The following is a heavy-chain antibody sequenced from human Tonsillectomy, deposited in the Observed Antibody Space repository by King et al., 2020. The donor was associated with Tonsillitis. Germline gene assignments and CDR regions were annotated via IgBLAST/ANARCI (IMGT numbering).Heavy chain of an antibody. CDR3: VSFWGPEMATIVNY. Sequence: VQLVESGGGLVQPGGSLRLSCAASEFTFSHYRMNWVRQAPGKGLEWVAIIKQDGSEIYYMDSVKGRFTISRDNAKNSVYLQMNSLRAEDTAVYYCVSFWGPEMATIVNYWGQGTLVTVSS. CDR1: EFTFSHYR. CDR2: IKQDGSEI. J-gene: IGHJ4*02. D-gene: IGHD5-24*01. V-gene: IGHV3-7*01.